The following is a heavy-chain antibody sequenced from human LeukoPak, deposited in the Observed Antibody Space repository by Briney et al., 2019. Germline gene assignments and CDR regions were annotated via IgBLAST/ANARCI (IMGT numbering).Heavy chain of an antibody. J-gene: IGHJ6*03. CDR2: INHSGST. CDR3: ARAIRQWLGYYYYYYMDV. V-gene: IGHV4-34*01. CDR1: GGSFSGYY. D-gene: IGHD6-19*01. Sequence: SETLSLTCAVYGGSFSGYYWSWIRQPPGKGLEWIGEINHSGSTNYNPSLKSRVTISVDTSKNQFSLKLTSVTGADTAVYYCARAIRQWLGYYYYYYMDVWGKGTTVTVSS.